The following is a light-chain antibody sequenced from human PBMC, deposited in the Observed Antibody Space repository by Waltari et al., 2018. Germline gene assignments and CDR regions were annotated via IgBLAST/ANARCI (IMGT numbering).Light chain of an antibody. J-gene: IGKJ4*01. CDR2: DAS. Sequence: EIVLTQSPATLASSPGERATISCRASETVFNYVAWYQQRPGQAPRLLIYDASNRATGIPARFSGSGSGTDFALIISSLEPEDSALYYCQQRLTWPLTFGGGTKVEIK. CDR3: QQRLTWPLT. CDR1: ETVFNY. V-gene: IGKV3-11*01.